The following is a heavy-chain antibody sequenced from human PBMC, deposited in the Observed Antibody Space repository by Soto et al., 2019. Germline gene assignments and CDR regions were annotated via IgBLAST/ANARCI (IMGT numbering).Heavy chain of an antibody. J-gene: IGHJ5*02. CDR1: GGTFSSYT. V-gene: IGHV1-69*08. D-gene: IGHD6-13*01. Sequence: QVQLVQSGAEVKKPGSSVKVSCKASGGTFSSYTISWVRQAPGQGLEWMGRIIPILGIANYAQKFQGRVTITADKSTSTAYMELSSLRSEDTAVYYCARDEGQLFGFDLWGQGTLVTVSS. CDR3: ARDEGQLFGFDL. CDR2: IIPILGIA.